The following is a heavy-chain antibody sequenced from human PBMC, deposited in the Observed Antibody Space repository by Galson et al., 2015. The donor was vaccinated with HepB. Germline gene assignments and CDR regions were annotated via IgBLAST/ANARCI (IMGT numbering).Heavy chain of an antibody. CDR3: EKGTTAIDC. CDR1: GFTFSRLG. D-gene: IGHD1-1*01. CDR2: IGVRGTT. V-gene: IGHV3-23*01. Sequence: SLRLSCAASGFTFSRLGMTWVRQAPGKGLECVSAIGVRGTTDYAESVKGRFTISRDNSKNMLYLQMNNMRAEDTAVYYCEKGTTAIDCWGQGTVVPV. J-gene: IGHJ4*02.